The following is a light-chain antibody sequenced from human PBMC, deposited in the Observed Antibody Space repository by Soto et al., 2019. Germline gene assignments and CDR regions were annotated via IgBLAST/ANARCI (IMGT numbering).Light chain of an antibody. CDR1: RSDVGGYNY. Sequence: QSVLTQPASVSGSPGQSITISCTGTRSDVGGYNYVSWYQQHPGKAPKLMIYDVSNRPSGVSNRFSGSKSGNTASLTISGLQAEDATDYYCSSYTSSSDLDVFGTGTKVTVL. V-gene: IGLV2-14*01. CDR2: DVS. J-gene: IGLJ1*01. CDR3: SSYTSSSDLDV.